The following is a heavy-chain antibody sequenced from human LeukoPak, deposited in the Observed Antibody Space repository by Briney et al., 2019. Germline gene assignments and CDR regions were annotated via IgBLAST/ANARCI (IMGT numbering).Heavy chain of an antibody. J-gene: IGHJ5*02. CDR2: INHSGST. Sequence: SETLSLTCAVYGGSFSGYYWSWIRQPPRKGLEWIGEINHSGSTNYNPSLKSRVTISVDTSKNQFSLKLSSVTAADTAVYYCARGGGMRYYYGSGSPYKTWGQGTLVTVSS. CDR1: GGSFSGYY. D-gene: IGHD3-10*01. V-gene: IGHV4-34*01. CDR3: ARGGGMRYYYGSGSPYKT.